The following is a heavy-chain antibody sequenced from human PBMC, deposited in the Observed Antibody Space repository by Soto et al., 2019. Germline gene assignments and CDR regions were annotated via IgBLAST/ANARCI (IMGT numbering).Heavy chain of an antibody. J-gene: IGHJ4*02. Sequence: SETLSLTCTVSGGSISSSSYYWSWIRQPPGKGLEWIGYIYYSGSTNYNPSLKSRVTISVDTSKNQFSLKLSSVTAADTAVYYCARSIAVAYYFDYWGQGTLVTVSS. V-gene: IGHV4-61*01. CDR1: GGSISSSSYY. CDR3: ARSIAVAYYFDY. D-gene: IGHD6-19*01. CDR2: IYYSGST.